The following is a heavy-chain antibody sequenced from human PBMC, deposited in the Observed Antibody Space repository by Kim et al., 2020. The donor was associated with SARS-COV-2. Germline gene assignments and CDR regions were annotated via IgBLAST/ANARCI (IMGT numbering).Heavy chain of an antibody. Sequence: YSPSFQGQVTISADKSISTAYLQWSSLKASDTAMYYCARGREQLARPFDYWGQGTLVTVSS. V-gene: IGHV5-51*01. CDR3: ARGREQLARPFDY. J-gene: IGHJ4*02. D-gene: IGHD6-6*01.